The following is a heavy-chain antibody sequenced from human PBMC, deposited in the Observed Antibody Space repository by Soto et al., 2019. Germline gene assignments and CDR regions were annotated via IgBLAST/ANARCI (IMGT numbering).Heavy chain of an antibody. J-gene: IGHJ4*02. CDR3: TAFPRASTYYDFWSGYGTTPDFDY. Sequence: GGSLRLSCAASGFTFSSYGMHWVRQAPGKGLEWVAVISYDGSNKYYADSVKGRFTISRDNSKNTLYLQMNSLRAEDTAAYYCTAFPRASTYYDFWSGYGTTPDFDYWGQGTLVSVSS. CDR1: GFTFSSYG. V-gene: IGHV3-30*03. CDR2: ISYDGSNK. D-gene: IGHD3-3*01.